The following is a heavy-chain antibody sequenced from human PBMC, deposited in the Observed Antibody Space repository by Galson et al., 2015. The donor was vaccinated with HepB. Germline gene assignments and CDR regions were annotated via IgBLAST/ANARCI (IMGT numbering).Heavy chain of an antibody. CDR1: GFTFSSYG. J-gene: IGHJ4*02. D-gene: IGHD5-24*01. V-gene: IGHV3-33*08. CDR3: VRSLTIEGLDY. Sequence: SLRLSCAASGFTFSSYGMHWVHQAPGKGLEWVAVIWYDGSNKYYADSVKGRFTISRDNSKNTLYLQMNSLRAEDTAVYYCVRSLTIEGLDYWGQGTLVTVSS. CDR2: IWYDGSNK.